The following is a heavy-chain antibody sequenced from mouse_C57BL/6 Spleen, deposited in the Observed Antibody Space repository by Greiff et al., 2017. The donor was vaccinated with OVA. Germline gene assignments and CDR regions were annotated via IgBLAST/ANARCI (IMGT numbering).Heavy chain of an antibody. J-gene: IGHJ3*01. CDR2: IWRGGST. CDR1: GFSLTSYG. Sequence: QVQLQQSGPGLVQPSQSLYITCTVSGFSLTSYGVNWVRQSPGKGLEWLGVIWRGGSTDYNAAFMYRLSITKDNSESQVFFKIDGLQADDTAIYDCATPTGKDWFAYWGQGTLVTVSA. V-gene: IGHV2-5*01. CDR3: ATPTGKDWFAY. D-gene: IGHD4-1*02.